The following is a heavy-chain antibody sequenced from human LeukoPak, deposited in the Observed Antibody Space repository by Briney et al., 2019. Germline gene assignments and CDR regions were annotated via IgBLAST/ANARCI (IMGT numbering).Heavy chain of an antibody. CDR3: ARDQRWELPFDY. V-gene: IGHV3-48*01. CDR2: ISTSGSTI. Sequence: PGGSLRLSCAASGFTFSGYSINWVRQAPGKWLEWVSYISTSGSTIYYADSVKGRFTTSRDNAKNSLYLQMGSLRAEDTAVYYCARDQRWELPFDYWGRGILVTVSS. J-gene: IGHJ4*02. CDR1: GFTFSGYS. D-gene: IGHD1-26*01.